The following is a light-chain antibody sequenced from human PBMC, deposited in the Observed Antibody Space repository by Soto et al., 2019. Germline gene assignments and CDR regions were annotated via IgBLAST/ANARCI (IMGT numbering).Light chain of an antibody. J-gene: IGKJ1*01. CDR1: QSESSN. CDR2: GAS. V-gene: IGKV3-15*01. Sequence: EIVMTQSPATLSGSPGERATLSCRASQSESSNLAWYQQKPGQAPRLLIYGASTRATGIPARFSGSVSGTEFTLTISSLQSEDFAVYYCQQYNDWPRTFGQGTKVDIK. CDR3: QQYNDWPRT.